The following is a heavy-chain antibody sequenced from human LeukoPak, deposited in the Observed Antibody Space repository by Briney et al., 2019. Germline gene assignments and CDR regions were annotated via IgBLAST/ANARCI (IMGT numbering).Heavy chain of an antibody. V-gene: IGHV3-48*03. CDR2: ISSSGTTI. Sequence: GGSLRLSCAASGFTFSSFEMNWVRQAPGKGLEWVSYISSSGTTISYAHSVKGRFTISRGNAKNSLYLEMNSLRAEDTAFYYCARRFDYWGQRTLVTVSS. J-gene: IGHJ4*02. CDR1: GFTFSSFE. CDR3: ARRFDY.